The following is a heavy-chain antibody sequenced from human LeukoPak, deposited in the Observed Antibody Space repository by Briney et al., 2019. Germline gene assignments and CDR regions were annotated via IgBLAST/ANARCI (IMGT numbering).Heavy chain of an antibody. D-gene: IGHD3-22*01. J-gene: IGHJ4*02. CDR3: ARRGYYDSSGYSFGH. CDR1: GFTFSSYA. Sequence: GRSLRLSCAASGFTFSSYAMHWVRQAPGKGLEWVAVISYDGSNKYYADSVKGRFTISRDNSKNTLHLQMNSLRAEDTAVYYCARRGYYDSSGYSFGHWGQGTLVTVSS. CDR2: ISYDGSNK. V-gene: IGHV3-30*04.